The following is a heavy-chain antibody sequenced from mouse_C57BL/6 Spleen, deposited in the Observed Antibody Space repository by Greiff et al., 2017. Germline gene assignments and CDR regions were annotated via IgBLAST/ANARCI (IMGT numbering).Heavy chain of an antibody. CDR2: IYPSDSET. V-gene: IGHV1-61*01. Sequence: VQLQQSGAELVRPGSSVKLSCKASGYTFTSYWMDWVKQRPGQGLEWIGNIYPSDSETHYNQKFKDKATLTVDKSSSTAYMQLSSLTSEDSAVYYCARITTVVATNFDVWGTGTTVTVSS. J-gene: IGHJ1*03. D-gene: IGHD1-1*01. CDR3: ARITTVVATNFDV. CDR1: GYTFTSYW.